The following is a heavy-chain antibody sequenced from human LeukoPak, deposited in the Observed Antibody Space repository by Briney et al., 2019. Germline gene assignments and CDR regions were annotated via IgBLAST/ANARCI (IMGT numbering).Heavy chain of an antibody. CDR1: GGTFSSYA. CDR2: IIPIFGTA. Sequence: SVKVSCKASGGTFSSYAISWVRQAPGQGLEWMGGIIPIFGTANYAQKFQGRVTITADESTSTAYMELSSLRSEDTAVYYCARLDGNWNYFDYWGQGTLVTVSS. V-gene: IGHV1-69*01. CDR3: ARLDGNWNYFDY. D-gene: IGHD1-20*01. J-gene: IGHJ4*02.